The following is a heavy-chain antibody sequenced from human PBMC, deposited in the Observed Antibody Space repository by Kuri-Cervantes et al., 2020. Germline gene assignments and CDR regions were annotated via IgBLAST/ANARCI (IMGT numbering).Heavy chain of an antibody. CDR3: ARGGDYGSFDY. V-gene: IGHV3-23*01. CDR1: GFTFSSYA. D-gene: IGHD4-17*01. CDR2: LIDSSHGP. J-gene: IGHJ4*02. Sequence: GESLKISCAASGFTFSSYAMSWVRQAPGKGLEWVALIDSSHGPYYADAVRGRFSISRDNSRNMASLQMNSLRAEETAVYYCARGGDYGSFDYWGQGTLVTVSS.